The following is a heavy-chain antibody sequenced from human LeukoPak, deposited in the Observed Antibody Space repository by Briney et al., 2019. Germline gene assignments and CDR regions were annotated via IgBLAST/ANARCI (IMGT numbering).Heavy chain of an antibody. CDR3: ARDQAAMVLYYYYGMDV. D-gene: IGHD5-18*01. J-gene: IGHJ6*02. V-gene: IGHV3-33*08. CDR1: GFTFSSYG. Sequence: GGSLRLSCAVSGFTFSSYGMHWVRQAPGKGLEWVAVIWYDGSNKYYADSVKGRFTISRDNSKNTLYLQMNSLRAEGTAVYYCARDQAAMVLYYYYGMDVWGQGTTVTVSS. CDR2: IWYDGSNK.